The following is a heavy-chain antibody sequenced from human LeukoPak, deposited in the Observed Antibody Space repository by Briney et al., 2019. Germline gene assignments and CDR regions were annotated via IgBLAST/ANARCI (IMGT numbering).Heavy chain of an antibody. V-gene: IGHV1-2*02. J-gene: IGHJ4*02. CDR1: GGTFSSYA. CDR2: INPNSGGT. D-gene: IGHD1-20*01. CDR3: ASFDNWNFDY. Sequence: ASVKVSCKASGGTFSSYAISWVRQAPGQGLEWMGWINPNSGGTKYAQKFQGRVTMARDTSISTVYMELSRLRSDDTAVYYCASFDNWNFDYWGQGTLVTVSS.